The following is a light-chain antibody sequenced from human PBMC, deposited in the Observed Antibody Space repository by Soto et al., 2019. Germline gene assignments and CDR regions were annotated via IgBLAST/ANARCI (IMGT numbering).Light chain of an antibody. CDR2: DTS. V-gene: IGKV3-20*01. Sequence: EMVLTQSPGTLSLSVGERVTLSCRASQSVSSSLAWYQQTPGQAPRLLIYDTSNRATGTPARFSGSRSGTDFTLTISRLEPEDFTVYYCQQYGSSPLTFGGGTTVEIK. J-gene: IGKJ4*01. CDR1: QSVSSS. CDR3: QQYGSSPLT.